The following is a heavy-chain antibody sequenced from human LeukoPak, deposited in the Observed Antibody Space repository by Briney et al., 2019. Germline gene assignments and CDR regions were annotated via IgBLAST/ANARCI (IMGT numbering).Heavy chain of an antibody. V-gene: IGHV5-51*01. CDR2: IYPGDSNT. CDR3: ARQLNSSTWCWRYNWFDP. Sequence: GESLKISCKSSGYNFNNHWIGWVRQMPGKGLEWMGIIYPGDSNTRYSPSFQGQVTIPADRSISTAYLQWSSLKASDSAMYYCARQLNSSTWCWRYNWFDPWGQGTLVTVSS. D-gene: IGHD2-2*01. CDR1: GYNFNNHW. J-gene: IGHJ5*02.